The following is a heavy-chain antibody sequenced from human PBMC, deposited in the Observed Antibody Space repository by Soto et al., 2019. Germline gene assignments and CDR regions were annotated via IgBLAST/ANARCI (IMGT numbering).Heavy chain of an antibody. Sequence: GGSLRLPGPPSGLTFTGNALRGAPQAPGRGRGGASVILGSGGSTYYADSVKGRFTISRDNSKNTLYLQMNSLRAEDTALYYCARVVRPNYYDSTDYYVDYYYGMHVWGQGTTVTVSS. D-gene: IGHD3-22*01. CDR2: ILGSGGST. V-gene: IGHV3-23*01. J-gene: IGHJ6*02. CDR3: ARVVRPNYYDSTDYYVDYYYGMHV. CDR1: GLTFTGNA.